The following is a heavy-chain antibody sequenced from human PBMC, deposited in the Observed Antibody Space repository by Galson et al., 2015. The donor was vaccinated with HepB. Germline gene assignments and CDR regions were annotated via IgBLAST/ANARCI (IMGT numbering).Heavy chain of an antibody. V-gene: IGHV3-30-3*01. Sequence: SLRLSCAASGFTFSSYAMHWVRQAPGKGLEWVAVISYDGSNKYYADSVKGRFTISRDNSKNTLYLQMNSLRAEDTAVYYCARGVVITPVVGHPTELRCDYWGQGTLVTVSS. CDR3: ARGVVITPVVGHPTELRCDY. D-gene: IGHD3-22*01. J-gene: IGHJ4*02. CDR1: GFTFSSYA. CDR2: ISYDGSNK.